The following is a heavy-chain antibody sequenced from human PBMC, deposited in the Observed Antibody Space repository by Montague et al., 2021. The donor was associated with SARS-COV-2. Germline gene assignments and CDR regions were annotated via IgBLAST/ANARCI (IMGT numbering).Heavy chain of an antibody. CDR1: GGSVSSRSYY. Sequence: SETLSLTCTVSGGSVSSRSYYWGWIRRPPGKGLEWIGSIYYSGSTNYNPSLKSRVTISVDTSKNQFPLKLSSVTAADTAVYYCARRGDYGGPRFDYWGQGTLVTVSS. CDR3: ARRGDYGGPRFDY. D-gene: IGHD4-23*01. J-gene: IGHJ4*02. CDR2: IYYSGST. V-gene: IGHV4-39*01.